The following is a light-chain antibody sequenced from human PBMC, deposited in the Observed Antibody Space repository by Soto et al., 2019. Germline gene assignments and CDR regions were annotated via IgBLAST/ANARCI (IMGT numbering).Light chain of an antibody. CDR2: AAS. CDR1: ENIFKF. V-gene: IGKV1-5*01. J-gene: IGKJ4*01. CDR3: QHYHSQSIT. Sequence: DILLIQSPATLSASAGDRITITCRASENIFKFLAWYQQRSGSAPNLLIYAASDLEKGVPSRFSGSGSGTEFPLTIDNLQPNDSATYFCQHYHSQSITFGGGTQV.